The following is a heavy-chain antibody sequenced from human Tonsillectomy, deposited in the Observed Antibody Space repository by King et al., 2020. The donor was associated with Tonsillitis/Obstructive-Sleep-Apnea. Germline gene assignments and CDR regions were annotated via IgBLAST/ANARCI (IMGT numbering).Heavy chain of an antibody. V-gene: IGHV2-26*01. D-gene: IGHD1-26*01. Sequence: TLKESGPVLVKPTETLTLTCTVSGFSLSNARMCVSWIRQPPGKALELLAHIFSSDEKSYSTSLKSRLTISKDTSKSQVVLTMTNMYPVDTVTYYCAREEWELRFYYYYMDVWGKGPRSPSP. CDR3: AREEWELRFYYYYMDV. CDR2: IFSSDEK. J-gene: IGHJ6*03. CDR1: GFSLSNARMC.